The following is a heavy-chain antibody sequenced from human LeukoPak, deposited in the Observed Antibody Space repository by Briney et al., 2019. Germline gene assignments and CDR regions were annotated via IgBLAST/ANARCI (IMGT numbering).Heavy chain of an antibody. D-gene: IGHD4-23*01. V-gene: IGHV4-34*01. CDR2: INHSGST. CDR1: GGSFSGYY. J-gene: IGHJ4*02. Sequence: PSETLSLTCAVYGGSFSGYYWSWIRQPPGKWLEWIGEINHSGSTNYNPSLKSRVTISVDTSKNQFSLTLSSVPAADTAVYYCARDDYGGKGTIDYWGQGTLVTVSS. CDR3: ARDDYGGKGTIDY.